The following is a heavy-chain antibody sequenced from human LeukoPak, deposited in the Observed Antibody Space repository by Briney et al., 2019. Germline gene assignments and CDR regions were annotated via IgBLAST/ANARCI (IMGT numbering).Heavy chain of an antibody. D-gene: IGHD2-2*01. V-gene: IGHV4-30-4*08. CDR1: GGSISSGDYY. CDR2: IYYSGST. J-gene: IGHJ4*02. Sequence: PSETLSLTCTVSGGSISSGDYYWSWIRQPPGKGLEWIGYIYYSGSTYYNPSLKSRVTISVDTSKNQFSLKLSSVTAADTAVYYCARDYCSSTSCLLDYWGQGTLVTVSS. CDR3: ARDYCSSTSCLLDY.